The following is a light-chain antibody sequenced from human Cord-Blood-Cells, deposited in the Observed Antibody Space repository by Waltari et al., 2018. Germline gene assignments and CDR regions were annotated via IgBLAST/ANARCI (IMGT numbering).Light chain of an antibody. Sequence: QSVLTQPPSASGTPGQRVTISCSGSSSNIGSNTVNWYQQLPGTAPKLLIYSNKQRPAGVPDRFSGSKSGTSASLAISGLQSEDGADYYCAAWDDSLNGPVFGGGTKLTVL. J-gene: IGLJ2*01. CDR3: AAWDDSLNGPV. CDR1: SSNIGSNT. CDR2: SNK. V-gene: IGLV1-44*01.